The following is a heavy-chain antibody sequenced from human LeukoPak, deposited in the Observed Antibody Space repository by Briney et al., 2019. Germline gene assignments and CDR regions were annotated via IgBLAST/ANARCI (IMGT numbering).Heavy chain of an antibody. D-gene: IGHD4-23*01. J-gene: IGHJ5*02. CDR1: GGTFSSYA. CDR2: TIPIFGTA. CDR3: ARDLGTTGVNWFDP. Sequence: SVKVSCKASGGTFSSYAISWVRQAPGQGLEWMGGTIPIFGTANYAQKFQGRVTITADESTSTAYMELSSLRSEDTAVYYCARDLGTTGVNWFDPWGQGTLVTVSS. V-gene: IGHV1-69*13.